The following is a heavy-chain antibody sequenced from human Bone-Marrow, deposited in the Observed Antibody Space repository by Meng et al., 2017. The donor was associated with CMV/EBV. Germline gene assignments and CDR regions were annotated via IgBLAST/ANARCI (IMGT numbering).Heavy chain of an antibody. CDR1: GGSISSSSYY. V-gene: IGHV4-39*07. Sequence: SETLSLTCTVSGGSISSSSYYWGWIRQPPGKGLEWSGSIYYSGSTYYNPSLKSRVTISVDTSKNQFSLKLSSVTAADTAVYYCARAHYYDSSGYYGDAFDIWGQGTMVTVSS. CDR2: IYYSGST. CDR3: ARAHYYDSSGYYGDAFDI. J-gene: IGHJ3*02. D-gene: IGHD3-22*01.